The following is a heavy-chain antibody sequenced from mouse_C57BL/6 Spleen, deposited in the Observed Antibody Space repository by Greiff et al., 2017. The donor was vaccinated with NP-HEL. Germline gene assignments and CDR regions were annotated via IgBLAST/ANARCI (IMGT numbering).Heavy chain of an antibody. V-gene: IGHV14-4*01. CDR3: THYYYGSYYAMDY. D-gene: IGHD1-1*01. CDR2: IDPENCDT. Sequence: EVQLQQSGAELVRPGASVKLSCTASGFNIKDDYMHWVKQRPEQGLEWIGWIDPENCDTEYASKFQGKATITADTSSNTAYLQLSSLTSEDTAVYYCTHYYYGSYYAMDYWGQGTSVTVSS. CDR1: GFNIKDDY. J-gene: IGHJ4*01.